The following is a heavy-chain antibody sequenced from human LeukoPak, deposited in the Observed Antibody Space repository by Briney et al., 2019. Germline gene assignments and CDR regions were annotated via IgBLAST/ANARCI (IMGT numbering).Heavy chain of an antibody. CDR3: ARGGDWHDY. CDR2: ISSSSSTI. D-gene: IGHD2-21*02. J-gene: IGHJ4*02. Sequence: GGSLRLSCAASGFTFSSYSMNWVRQAPGKGLEWVSYISSSSSTIYYADSVKGRFTISRDNAKNSLYLQMNSLRVDDTAVYYCARGGDWHDYWGQGTLVTVSS. V-gene: IGHV3-48*04. CDR1: GFTFSSYS.